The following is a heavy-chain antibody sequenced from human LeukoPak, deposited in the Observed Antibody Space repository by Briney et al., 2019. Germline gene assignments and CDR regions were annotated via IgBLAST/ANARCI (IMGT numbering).Heavy chain of an antibody. V-gene: IGHV1-2*02. CDR2: INPNSGGT. J-gene: IGHJ5*02. D-gene: IGHD1-7*01. Sequence: ASVKVSCKASGYIFTGYYIHWVRQAPGQGLEWMGWINPNSGGTNYGRVTMTRDTSISTAYMELSRLRSDDTAVYYCARDLGWNYLYNWFDPWGQGTLVTVSS. CDR1: GYIFTGYY. CDR3: ARDLGWNYLYNWFDP.